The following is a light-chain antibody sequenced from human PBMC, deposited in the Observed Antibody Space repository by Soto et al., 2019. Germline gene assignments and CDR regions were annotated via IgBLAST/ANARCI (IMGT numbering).Light chain of an antibody. CDR3: QVWDSVTDHVV. CDR2: DDS. Sequence: SYELTQPPSVSVAPGQTARVTCGGHKVGGKSVHWYQQKPGQAPVLVVYDDSDRPSGIPERISGSNSGNTATLTISRVEAGDEADYYCQVWDSVTDHVVFGGGTKVTVL. J-gene: IGLJ2*01. V-gene: IGLV3-21*02. CDR1: KVGGKS.